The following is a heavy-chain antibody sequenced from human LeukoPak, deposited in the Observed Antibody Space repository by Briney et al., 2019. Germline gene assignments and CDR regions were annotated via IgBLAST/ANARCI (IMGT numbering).Heavy chain of an antibody. Sequence: GGSLRLSCAASGFTFSDYYMSWIRQAPGKGLEWVSYISSTVITVYYADYVTGRFTISRDNAKNSLYLQMNSLRAEDTAVYYCVRSVYNWNDVDYWGQGTLVTVSS. D-gene: IGHD1-20*01. CDR2: ISSTVITV. V-gene: IGHV3-11*01. J-gene: IGHJ4*02. CDR3: VRSVYNWNDVDY. CDR1: GFTFSDYY.